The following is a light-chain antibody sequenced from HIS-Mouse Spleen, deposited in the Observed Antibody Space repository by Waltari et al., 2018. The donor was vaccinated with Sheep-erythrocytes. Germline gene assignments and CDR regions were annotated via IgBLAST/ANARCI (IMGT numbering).Light chain of an antibody. Sequence: QSALTQPPSASGSPGQSVTIPCTGTSSAAGGCNYVSWYQQHPGNAPKLMIYEVSKRPSGVPDRFSGSKSGNTASLTVSGLQAEDEADYYCSSYAGSNNYVFGTGTKVTVL. CDR3: SSYAGSNNYV. CDR1: SSAAGGCNY. CDR2: EVS. V-gene: IGLV2-8*01. J-gene: IGLJ1*01.